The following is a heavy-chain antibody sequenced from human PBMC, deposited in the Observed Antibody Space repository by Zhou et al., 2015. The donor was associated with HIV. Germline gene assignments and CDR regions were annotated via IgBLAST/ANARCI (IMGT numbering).Heavy chain of an antibody. J-gene: IGHJ5*02. CDR1: GGTFSSYA. CDR2: IIPIFGTA. D-gene: IGHD6-13*01. V-gene: IGHV1-69*01. CDR3: ARDGAIAAAGINRWFDP. Sequence: QVQLVQSGAEMKKPGSSVKVSCKASGGTFSSYAISWVRQAPGQGLEWMGGIIPIFGTANYAQKFQGRVTITADESTSTAYMELSSLRSEDTAVYYCARDGAIAAAGINRWFDPWGQGTLVTVSS.